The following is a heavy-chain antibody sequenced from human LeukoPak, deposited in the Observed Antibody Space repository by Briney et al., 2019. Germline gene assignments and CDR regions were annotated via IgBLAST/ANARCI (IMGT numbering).Heavy chain of an antibody. CDR3: ANEIRPNDY. CDR2: ISSSGSPI. D-gene: IGHD4-17*01. CDR1: GFRFSDYS. V-gene: IGHV3-48*01. J-gene: IGHJ4*02. Sequence: PGGSLRLSCAASGFRFSDYSMNWVRQAPGKGLEWISYISSSGSPIYYADSVKGRFTISRDNSKNTLYLQMNSLRAEDTAVYYCANEIRPNDYWGQGTQVTVSS.